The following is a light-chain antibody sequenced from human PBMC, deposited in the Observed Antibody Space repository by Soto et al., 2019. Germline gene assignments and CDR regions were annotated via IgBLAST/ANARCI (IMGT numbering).Light chain of an antibody. Sequence: QSALTQPASVSGSPGQSITISCTGTSSDVGGYNYVSWYQQHPGKAPKLMIYDVSNRPSGVSNRFSGSKSGNTASLTISGLQAEDEADYYCISYTSCSTLEKVFGGGTKVTVL. CDR3: ISYTSCSTLEKV. V-gene: IGLV2-14*01. CDR1: SSDVGGYNY. CDR2: DVS. J-gene: IGLJ2*01.